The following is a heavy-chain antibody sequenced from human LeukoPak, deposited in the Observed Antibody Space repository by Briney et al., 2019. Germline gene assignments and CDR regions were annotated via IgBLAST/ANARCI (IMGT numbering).Heavy chain of an antibody. Sequence: ASETLSLTCTVSGGSISSYYWSWIRQPPGKGLEWIGYIYYSGGTNYNPSLKSRVTISVDTSKNQFSLKLSSVTAADTAVYYCARAGSHVDYWGQGTLVTVSS. CDR1: GGSISSYY. CDR2: IYYSGGT. CDR3: ARAGSHVDY. D-gene: IGHD6-13*01. V-gene: IGHV4-59*08. J-gene: IGHJ4*02.